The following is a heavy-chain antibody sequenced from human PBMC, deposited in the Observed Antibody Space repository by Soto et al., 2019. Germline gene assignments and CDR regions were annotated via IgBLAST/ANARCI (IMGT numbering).Heavy chain of an antibody. D-gene: IGHD6-13*01. V-gene: IGHV1-2*02. Sequence: QAQLVQSGAEVKKPGASVKVSCKASGYTLSDYYMQWVRQAPGQGLEWMGWFNPNSGDTNYAQKFQGRVTMTRDTSIATACMELSSLKSDDTAVYYCAREGGGIAAAGAGNDAFDIWGQGTMVTVSS. CDR1: GYTLSDYY. J-gene: IGHJ3*02. CDR3: AREGGGIAAAGAGNDAFDI. CDR2: FNPNSGDT.